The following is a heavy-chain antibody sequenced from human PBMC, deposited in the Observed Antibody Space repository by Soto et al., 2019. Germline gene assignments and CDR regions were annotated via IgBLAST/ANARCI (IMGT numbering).Heavy chain of an antibody. CDR2: IYPGDSDS. CDR1: GYSFTTYW. J-gene: IGHJ3*02. Sequence: GESLRISWKGAGYSFTTYWLAWMRQMPGKGLEYMGIIYPGDSDSRYSPAFQVQVTISADKSINTAYLQWTSLKASDTAIYHCARSRVSKPRLEDPLDIWGQGTRLTVS. V-gene: IGHV5-51*01. CDR3: ARSRVSKPRLEDPLDI. D-gene: IGHD3-3*01.